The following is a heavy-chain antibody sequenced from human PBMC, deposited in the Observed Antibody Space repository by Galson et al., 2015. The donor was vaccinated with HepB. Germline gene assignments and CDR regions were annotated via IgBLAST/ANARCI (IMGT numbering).Heavy chain of an antibody. Sequence: SLRLSCAASGFTFSSYGMHWVRQAPGKGLEWVAVIWYDGSNKYYADSVKGRFTISRDNSKNTLYLQMNSLRAEDTAVYYCARGTSIYDSSGYYPWPLDYWGQGTLVTVSS. CDR2: IWYDGSNK. CDR1: GFTFSSYG. V-gene: IGHV3-33*01. CDR3: ARGTSIYDSSGYYPWPLDY. D-gene: IGHD3-22*01. J-gene: IGHJ4*02.